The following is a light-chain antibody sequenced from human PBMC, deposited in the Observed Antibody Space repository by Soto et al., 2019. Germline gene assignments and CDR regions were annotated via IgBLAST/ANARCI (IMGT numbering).Light chain of an antibody. J-gene: IGLJ1*01. CDR2: TND. Sequence: QLVLTQPPSVSGTPGQRVTISCSGSNSNIGSNPVSWYQQLPGTAPKLLIYTNDQRPSGVPDRISGSKSGTSASLAISGLQSDDEVDYYCAAWDDSLNGYVFGTGTKLTVL. CDR1: NSNIGSNP. V-gene: IGLV1-44*01. CDR3: AAWDDSLNGYV.